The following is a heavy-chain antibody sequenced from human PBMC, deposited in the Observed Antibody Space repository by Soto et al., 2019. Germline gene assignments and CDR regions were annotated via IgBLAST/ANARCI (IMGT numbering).Heavy chain of an antibody. D-gene: IGHD2-15*01. Sequence: ASVKVSCKASGSTFTSYAMHWVRQAPGQRLEWMGWINAGNGNTKYSQKFQGRVTITRDTSASTAYMELSSLRPEDTAVYYCARALLGYCSGGSCTHFAYWGQGTLVTVSS. CDR3: ARALLGYCSGGSCTHFAY. CDR2: INAGNGNT. J-gene: IGHJ4*02. V-gene: IGHV1-3*01. CDR1: GSTFTSYA.